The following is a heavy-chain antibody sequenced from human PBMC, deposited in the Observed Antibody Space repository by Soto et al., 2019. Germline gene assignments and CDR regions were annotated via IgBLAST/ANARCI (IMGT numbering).Heavy chain of an antibody. D-gene: IGHD3-10*01. J-gene: IGHJ5*02. V-gene: IGHV4-34*01. Sequence: SETLSLTCAVYGESFSGYYWSWIRQPPGKGLEWIGEINHSGSTNYNPSLKSRVTISVDTSKNQFSLKLSSVTAADTAVYYCARVNEDYYGSGSYYHTNNWFDPWGQGTLVTVSS. CDR2: INHSGST. CDR1: GESFSGYY. CDR3: ARVNEDYYGSGSYYHTNNWFDP.